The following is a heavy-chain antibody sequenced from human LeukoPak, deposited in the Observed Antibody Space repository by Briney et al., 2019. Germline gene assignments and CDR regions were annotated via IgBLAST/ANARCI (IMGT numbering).Heavy chain of an antibody. CDR3: ATDRLPYYYDSSGKFDY. V-gene: IGHV1-24*01. D-gene: IGHD3-22*01. CDR1: GCTLTELS. Sequence: ASVKVSCKVSGCTLTELSMHWVRQAPGKGLEWMGGFDPEDGETIYAQKFQGRVTMTEDTSTDTAYMELSSLRSEDTAVYYCATDRLPYYYDSSGKFDYWGQGTLVTVSS. J-gene: IGHJ4*02. CDR2: FDPEDGET.